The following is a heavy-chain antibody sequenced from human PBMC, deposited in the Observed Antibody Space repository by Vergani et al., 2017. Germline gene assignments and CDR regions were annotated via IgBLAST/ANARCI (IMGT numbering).Heavy chain of an antibody. V-gene: IGHV4-61*02. CDR1: GASVSRGTYY. Sequence: QVQLQESGPGLLKPSQTLSLTCTVSGASVSRGTYYWTWIRQPAGKKLEWIVRMYTSGHTIYNPSLERRVTMSVDTSKNQFSLQLSSVTAADTAVYYCARASHCINCYSEGPNGPGYYYMDLWGKGTTVTVSS. D-gene: IGHD2-21*01. CDR2: MYTSGHT. J-gene: IGHJ6*03. CDR3: ARASHCINCYSEGPNGPGYYYMDL.